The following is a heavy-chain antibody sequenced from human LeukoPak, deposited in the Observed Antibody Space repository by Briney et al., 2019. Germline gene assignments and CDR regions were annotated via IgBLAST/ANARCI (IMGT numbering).Heavy chain of an antibody. CDR1: GGSISTYY. CDR2: IYHSGST. V-gene: IGHV4-59*12. Sequence: PSETLSLTCTVSGGSISTYYWSWIRQPPGKGLEWIGEIYHSGSTNYNPSLKSRVTISVDKSKNQFSLKLSSVTAADTAVYYCARSRGYSYGSLAFDIWGQGTMVTVSS. D-gene: IGHD5-18*01. CDR3: ARSRGYSYGSLAFDI. J-gene: IGHJ3*02.